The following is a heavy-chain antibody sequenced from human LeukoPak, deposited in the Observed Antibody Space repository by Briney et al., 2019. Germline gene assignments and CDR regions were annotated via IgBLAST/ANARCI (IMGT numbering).Heavy chain of an antibody. Sequence: PSETLSLTCAVYGGSFSGYYWSWIRQPPGKGLEWIGEINHSGSTNYNPSLKSRVTISVDTSKNQFSLKLSSVTAADTAVYYCARKFPQIGYCSSSSCPGAFDIWGQGTMVTVSS. CDR1: GGSFSGYY. J-gene: IGHJ3*02. CDR2: INHSGST. V-gene: IGHV4-34*01. CDR3: ARKFPQIGYCSSSSCPGAFDI. D-gene: IGHD2-2*01.